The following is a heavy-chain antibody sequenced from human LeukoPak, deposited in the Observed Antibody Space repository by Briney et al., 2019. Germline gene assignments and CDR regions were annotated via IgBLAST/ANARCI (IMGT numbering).Heavy chain of an antibody. CDR2: IHWNSGST. CDR3: AELGSTMIGGV. D-gene: IGHD3-10*02. CDR1: GFTFDDYG. J-gene: IGHJ6*04. V-gene: IGHV3-20*04. Sequence: TGGSLRLSCVASGFTFDDYGLSWVRQAPGKGREWVSRIHWNSGSTRYADSVKGRFTISRDNAKNSFYLQMNSVRAEDTAVYYGAELGSTMIGGVWGKGTTVTISS.